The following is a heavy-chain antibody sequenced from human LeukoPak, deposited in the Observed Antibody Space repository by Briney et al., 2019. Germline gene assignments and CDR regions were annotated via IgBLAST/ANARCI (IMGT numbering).Heavy chain of an antibody. Sequence: SETLSLTCAVSGGSISSYYWSWIRQPPGKGLEWIGYIYYSGSTNYNPSLKSRVTISVDTSKNQFSLKLSSVTAADTAVYYCARASGTGHFDYWGQGTLVTVSS. D-gene: IGHD1-14*01. J-gene: IGHJ4*02. CDR3: ARASGTGHFDY. V-gene: IGHV4-59*01. CDR1: GGSISSYY. CDR2: IYYSGST.